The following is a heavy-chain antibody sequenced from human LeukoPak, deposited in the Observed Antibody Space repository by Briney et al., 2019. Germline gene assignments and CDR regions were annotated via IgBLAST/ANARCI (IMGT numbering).Heavy chain of an antibody. J-gene: IGHJ4*02. V-gene: IGHV1-18*01. CDR2: ISGYNGET. CDR1: GYTFTNYG. CDR3: ARDQGYYDPEGLDY. D-gene: IGHD3-22*01. Sequence: GASVKVSCKASGYTFTNYGISWVRQAPGQGLEWMGWISGYNGETNYAQHLQGRVTMTTDTSTSTAFMELRSLRSDDTAVYYCARDQGYYDPEGLDYWSQGTLVTVSS.